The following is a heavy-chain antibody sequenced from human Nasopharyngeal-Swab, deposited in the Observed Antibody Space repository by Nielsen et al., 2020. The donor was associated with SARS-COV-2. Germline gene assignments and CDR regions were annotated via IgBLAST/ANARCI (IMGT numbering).Heavy chain of an antibody. D-gene: IGHD4-11*01. V-gene: IGHV3-11*01. CDR2: ISSSGSTI. Sequence: GESLKISCAASGFTFSDYYMSWIRQAPGKGLEWVSYISSSGSTIYYADSVKGRFTISRDNAKNSLYLQMNSLRAEDTALYYCAKDWAVTYNWFDPWGQGTLVTVSS. J-gene: IGHJ5*02. CDR3: AKDWAVTYNWFDP. CDR1: GFTFSDYY.